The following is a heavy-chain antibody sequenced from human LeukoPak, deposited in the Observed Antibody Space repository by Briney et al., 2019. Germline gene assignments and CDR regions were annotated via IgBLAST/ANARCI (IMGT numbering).Heavy chain of an antibody. V-gene: IGHV3-30*14. J-gene: IGHJ5*02. CDR2: ISYDGSNK. D-gene: IGHD3-10*01. CDR3: AKGGVPKNWFDP. CDR1: GFTFSSYA. Sequence: GGSLRLSCAASGFTFSSYAMHWVRQAPGKGLEWVAVISYDGSNKYYADSVKGRFTISRDNSKNTMYLQMNSLRAKDTAVYYCAKGGVPKNWFDPWGQGTLVTVSS.